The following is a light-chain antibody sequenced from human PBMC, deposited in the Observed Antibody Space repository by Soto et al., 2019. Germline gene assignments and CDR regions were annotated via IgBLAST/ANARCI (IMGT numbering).Light chain of an antibody. CDR3: QQRDSWPIT. Sequence: EIVFTQSPSALSLSPWERPTLSCMASQSVDSYLVWYQQKPGQAPRLLIFGASNRATGIPARFSGSGSGTDFTLTINSLEPDDFAVYYCQQRDSWPITFGQGTRLENK. J-gene: IGKJ5*01. CDR1: QSVDSY. V-gene: IGKV3-11*01. CDR2: GAS.